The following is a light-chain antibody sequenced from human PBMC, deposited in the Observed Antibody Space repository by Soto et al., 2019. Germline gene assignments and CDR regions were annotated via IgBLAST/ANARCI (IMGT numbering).Light chain of an antibody. CDR2: DDN. CDR3: GTWDTGLSGGAV. Sequence: QSVLTQPPSVSAAPGQTVTISCSGSSSNIGNKYVSWYQQFPGTAPKVLIYDDNKRPSGIPDRFSGSKSGTSATLDITGLQTGDEAIYYCGTWDTGLSGGAVFGGGTQLTVL. V-gene: IGLV1-51*01. J-gene: IGLJ7*01. CDR1: SSNIGNKY.